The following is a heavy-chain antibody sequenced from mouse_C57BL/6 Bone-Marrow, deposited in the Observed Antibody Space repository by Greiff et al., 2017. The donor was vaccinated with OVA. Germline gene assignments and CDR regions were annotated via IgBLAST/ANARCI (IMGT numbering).Heavy chain of an antibody. CDR1: GYTFTSYW. Sequence: QVQLQQPGAELVRPGSSVKLSCKASGYTFTSYWMHWVKQRPIQGLEWIGNIDPFDSETHYNQKFKDKATLTVDKSSSTAYMQLSSLTSEDSAVYYCARGGAITTVVAPYWYFDVWGTGTTVTVSS. J-gene: IGHJ1*03. D-gene: IGHD1-1*01. CDR2: IDPFDSET. CDR3: ARGGAITTVVAPYWYFDV. V-gene: IGHV1-52*01.